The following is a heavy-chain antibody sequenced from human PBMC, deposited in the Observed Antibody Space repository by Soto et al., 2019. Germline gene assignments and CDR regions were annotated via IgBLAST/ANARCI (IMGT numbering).Heavy chain of an antibody. CDR3: TRSFYCSGGSCYGGGFDY. V-gene: IGHV4-61*01. J-gene: IGHJ4*02. Sequence: QVQLQESGPGLVEPSETLSLTCTVSGYSVSSSSNYWSWIRQPPGKGLEWIAYIYYSGRTNYNPPLRSRVTISIETSNNQFSLKLNSVTAADTAVYYCTRSFYCSGGSCYGGGFDYWGRGTLVTVSS. CDR2: IYYSGRT. D-gene: IGHD2-15*01. CDR1: GYSVSSSSNY.